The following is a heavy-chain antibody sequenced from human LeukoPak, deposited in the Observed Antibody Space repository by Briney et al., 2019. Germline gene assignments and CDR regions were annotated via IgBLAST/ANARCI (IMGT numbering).Heavy chain of an antibody. Sequence: SETLSLTCTVSGGSISSGGYYWSWIRQHPGKGLEGIGYIYYSGCSSYTPSLKSPITISVETSKNQFSLKLSSVTAADTAVYYCARWNNGGDYWGQGTLVTVSS. D-gene: IGHD1/OR15-1a*01. CDR1: GGSISSGGYY. CDR3: ARWNNGGDY. J-gene: IGHJ4*02. CDR2: IYYSGCS. V-gene: IGHV4-31*01.